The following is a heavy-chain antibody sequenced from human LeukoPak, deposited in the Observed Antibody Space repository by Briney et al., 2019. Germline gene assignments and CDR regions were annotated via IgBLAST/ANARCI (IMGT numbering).Heavy chain of an antibody. Sequence: ASVKVSCKASGYTFSSFDINWVRQATGRGLEWMGWMNPNSGYTDYAQRFQGRVTMTRDTSINTAYMELSSLTSEDTAVYYCARGITAGYDYWGQGSLVTVSS. CDR1: GYTFSSFD. CDR2: MNPNSGYT. D-gene: IGHD6-13*01. J-gene: IGHJ4*02. CDR3: ARGITAGYDY. V-gene: IGHV1-8*01.